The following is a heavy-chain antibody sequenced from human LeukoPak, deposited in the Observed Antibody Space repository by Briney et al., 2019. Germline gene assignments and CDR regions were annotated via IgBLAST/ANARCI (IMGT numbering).Heavy chain of an antibody. CDR3: AIMHGYYDGSGYWVQ. J-gene: IGHJ4*02. CDR1: GFTFSSYA. V-gene: IGHV3-23*01. D-gene: IGHD3-22*01. CDR2: ISPSADRT. Sequence: GGSLRLSCAASGFTFSSYAMSWVRQAPGKGLEWVSFISPSADRTSNADSVGGRFTISRDNPRNTLYLQMDSLRHEDTAVYYCAIMHGYYDGSGYWVQWGQGTLVTVSS.